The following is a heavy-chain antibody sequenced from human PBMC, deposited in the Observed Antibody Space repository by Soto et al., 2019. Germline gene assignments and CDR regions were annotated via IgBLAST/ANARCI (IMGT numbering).Heavy chain of an antibody. J-gene: IGHJ4*02. V-gene: IGHV4-4*07. Sequence: SETLSLTCTVSGGSIGGYYWSWIRQPAGKGLEWIGRMYNSERTNYNPSLKSRVTMSMDTSKTQFSLRLTAVTAAATAVYFCAREPLAHSYFDLWGQGTLVTVSS. CDR2: MYNSERT. CDR3: AREPLAHSYFDL. CDR1: GGSIGGYY.